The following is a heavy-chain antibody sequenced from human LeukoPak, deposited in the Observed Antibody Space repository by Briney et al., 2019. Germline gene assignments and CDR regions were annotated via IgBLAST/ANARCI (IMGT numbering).Heavy chain of an antibody. V-gene: IGHV4-30-4*07. Sequence: KSSETLSLTCAVSGGSISSGGYSWSWIRQPPGKGLEWIGYIYYSGSTYYNPSLKSRVTISVDTSKNQFSLKLSSVTAADTAVYYCARDLDDYWGQGTLVTVSS. J-gene: IGHJ4*02. CDR1: GGSISSGGYS. CDR3: ARDLDDY. CDR2: IYYSGST.